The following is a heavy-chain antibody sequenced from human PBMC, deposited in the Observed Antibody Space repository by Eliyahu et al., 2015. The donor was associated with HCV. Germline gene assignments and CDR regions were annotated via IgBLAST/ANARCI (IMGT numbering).Heavy chain of an antibody. CDR1: GFTFSSYS. J-gene: IGHJ6*02. Sequence: EVQLVESGGGLVKPGGSLRLSCAASGFTFSSYSMNWVRQAPGKGLEWVSSISSSSSYIYYADSVKGRFTISRDNAKNSLYLQMNSLRAEDTAVYYCARLPPLTGIAADTYGMDVWGQGTTVTVSS. CDR3: ARLPPLTGIAADTYGMDV. V-gene: IGHV3-21*01. D-gene: IGHD6-13*01. CDR2: ISSSSSYI.